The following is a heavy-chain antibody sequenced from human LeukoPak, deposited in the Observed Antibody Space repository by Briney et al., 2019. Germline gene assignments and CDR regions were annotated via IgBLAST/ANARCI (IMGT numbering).Heavy chain of an antibody. D-gene: IGHD2/OR15-2a*01. Sequence: GGSLTLSCAASGFTVSSNYMSWLRQAPGKGLAWVSVIYSGGITYCADTVKGKFTISRDNSKNTLYLQMSSLRAEDTAFYYCVKDLYASSLGFCDNWGQGTLVTVSS. CDR3: VKDLYASSLGFCDN. V-gene: IGHV3-66*01. J-gene: IGHJ4*02. CDR2: IYSGGIT. CDR1: GFTVSSNY.